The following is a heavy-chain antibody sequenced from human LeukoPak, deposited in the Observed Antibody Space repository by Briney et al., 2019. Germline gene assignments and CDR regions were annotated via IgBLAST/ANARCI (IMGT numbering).Heavy chain of an antibody. CDR1: GFNFSSYA. CDR2: IYNTADYT. J-gene: IGHJ4*02. D-gene: IGHD5-24*01. Sequence: GGSLRLSCAASGFNFSSYAMSWVRQALGKGLEWVSGIYNTADYTFYTDSVKGRFTISRDNFKSALYLEMNSLRAEDTAVYFCVEDRISRDRLWNFDYWGWGILVTVFS. V-gene: IGHV3-23*01. CDR3: VEDRISRDRLWNFDY.